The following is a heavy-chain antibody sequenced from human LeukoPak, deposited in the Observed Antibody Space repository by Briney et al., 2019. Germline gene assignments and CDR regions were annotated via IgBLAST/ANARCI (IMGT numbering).Heavy chain of an antibody. J-gene: IGHJ4*02. CDR3: ARGNDILTGYFVDY. D-gene: IGHD3-9*01. CDR2: IYYSGST. CDR1: GGSFSGYY. Sequence: PSETLSLTCAVYGGSFSGYYWSWIRQPPGKGLEWIGYIYYSGSTNYNPSLKSRVTISVDTSKNQFSLKLSSVTAADTAVYYCARGNDILTGYFVDYWGQGTLVTVSS. V-gene: IGHV4-59*01.